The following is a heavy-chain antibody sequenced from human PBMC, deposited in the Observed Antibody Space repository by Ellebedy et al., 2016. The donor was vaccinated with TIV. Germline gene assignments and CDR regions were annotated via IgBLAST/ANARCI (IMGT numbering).Heavy chain of an antibody. CDR3: ARAVPGNWGY. Sequence: MPSETLSLTCSVSGDSISGSNNYWGWIRQPPGKGLEWIGCVSYTGSTYYEPSLKSRVTISGEKSKNQFSLKLNSVTAADTAVYYCARAVPGNWGYWGQGALVIVSS. D-gene: IGHD3-16*01. J-gene: IGHJ4*02. CDR1: GDSISGSNNY. V-gene: IGHV4-39*01. CDR2: VSYTGST.